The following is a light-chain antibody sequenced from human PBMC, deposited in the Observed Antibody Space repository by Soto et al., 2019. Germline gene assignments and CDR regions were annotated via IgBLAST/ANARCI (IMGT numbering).Light chain of an antibody. V-gene: IGLV2-14*01. CDR3: SSYTTSTTLV. CDR1: SXDVGGYNY. J-gene: IGLJ1*01. Sequence: QSALTQPASVSGSPGQSMTISCTGTSXDVGGYNYVSWYQQHPGRAPKLMIYEVSNRPSGVSNRFSGSKSGNTASLTISGLQIEDEADYYCSSYTTSTTLVFGTGTKVTVL. CDR2: EVS.